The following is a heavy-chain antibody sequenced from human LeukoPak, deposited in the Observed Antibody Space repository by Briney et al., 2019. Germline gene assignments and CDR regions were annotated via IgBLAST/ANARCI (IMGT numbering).Heavy chain of an antibody. CDR3: AKDLVVVVIAQRGFDY. D-gene: IGHD2-21*01. J-gene: IGHJ4*02. V-gene: IGHV3-23*01. CDR1: GFTFSSYA. CDR2: ISGSGGST. Sequence: PGGSLRLSCAASGFTFSSYAMSWVRQAPGKGLEWVSAISGSGGSTYYADSVKGRFTISRDNSKDTLYLQMNSLRAEDTAVYYCAKDLVVVVIAQRGFDYWGQGTLVTVSS.